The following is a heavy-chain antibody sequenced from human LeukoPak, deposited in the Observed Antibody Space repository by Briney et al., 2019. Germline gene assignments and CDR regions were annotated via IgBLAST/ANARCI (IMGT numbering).Heavy chain of an antibody. V-gene: IGHV4-30-4*01. CDR1: GASISGSNYY. CDR2: IYHSGYT. J-gene: IGHJ6*02. CDR3: ARLTQGWVCSSTGCSSDV. D-gene: IGHD2-2*01. Sequence: SQTLSLTCTVSGASISGSNYYWSWIRQPPGKGLEWIGYIYHSGYTYYNPSLNSRLAISVDTSKNQFSLKLTSVTVADTAGYYCARLTQGWVCSSTGCSSDVWGQGTTVTVSS.